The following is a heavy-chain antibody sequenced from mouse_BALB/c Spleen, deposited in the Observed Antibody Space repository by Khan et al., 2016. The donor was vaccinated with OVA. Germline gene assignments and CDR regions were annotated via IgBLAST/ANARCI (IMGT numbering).Heavy chain of an antibody. CDR3: TRGGGGNRFAY. CDR1: GYIFTDFT. J-gene: IGHJ3*01. V-gene: IGHV1S137*01. CDR2: ISTYYGDA. Sequence: QVQLQQSGAELVRPGVSVRISCKGSGYIFTDFTMHWVKQSHAKSLEWIGVISTYYGDATYNQKFKGKATMTVDKASSTAYMELARLTSEDSAIXDCTRGGGGNRFAYWGQGTLVTVSA.